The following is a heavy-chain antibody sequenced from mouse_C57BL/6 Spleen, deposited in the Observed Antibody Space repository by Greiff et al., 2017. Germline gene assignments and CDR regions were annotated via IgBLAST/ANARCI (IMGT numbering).Heavy chain of an antibody. CDR2: ISSGGSYT. J-gene: IGHJ3*01. V-gene: IGHV5-6*01. CDR3: ARLPFAY. Sequence: VQLKESGGDLVKPGGSLKLSCAASGFTFSSYGMSWVRQTPDKRLEWVATISSGGSYTYYPDSVKGRYTISRDNAKNTLYLQMSSLKSEDTAMYYCARLPFAYWGQGTLVTVSA. CDR1: GFTFSSYG.